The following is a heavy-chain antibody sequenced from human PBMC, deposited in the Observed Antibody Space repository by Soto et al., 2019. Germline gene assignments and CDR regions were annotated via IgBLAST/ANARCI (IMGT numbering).Heavy chain of an antibody. CDR2: MYHSGST. D-gene: IGHD5-18*01. CDR1: GGSISSGGYS. Sequence: PSETLSLTCAVSGGSISSGGYSWSWIRQPPGKGLEWIGYMYHSGSTYYNPSLKSRVTISIDRSKNQFSLKLSSVTAADTAVYYCARDRERGYSYGYFDYWGQGTLVTVSS. J-gene: IGHJ4*02. CDR3: ARDRERGYSYGYFDY. V-gene: IGHV4-30-2*01.